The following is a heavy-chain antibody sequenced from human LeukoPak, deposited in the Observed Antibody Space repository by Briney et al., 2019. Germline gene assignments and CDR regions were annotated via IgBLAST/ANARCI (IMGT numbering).Heavy chain of an antibody. CDR2: ISYDASNK. V-gene: IGHV3-30*18. CDR3: AKSRLVAVVAAYMDV. CDR1: GFTFSSYA. D-gene: IGHD2-15*01. Sequence: PGRSLRLSCAASGFTFSSYAMHWVRQAPGKGLEWVTIISYDASNKYYADSVMGRFTISRDNSKNTLYLQLDSLRPEDTAVYYCAKSRLVAVVAAYMDVWGKGTTVTVSS. J-gene: IGHJ6*04.